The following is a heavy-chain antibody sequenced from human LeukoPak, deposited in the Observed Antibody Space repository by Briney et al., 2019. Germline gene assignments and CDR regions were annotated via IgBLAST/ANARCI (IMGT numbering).Heavy chain of an antibody. J-gene: IGHJ4*02. CDR3: ARLTIFGVVISFDY. V-gene: IGHV4-39*01. CDR1: GGSISSGSYY. Sequence: SETLSLTCTVSGGSISSGSYYWGWIRQPPGKGLKWIGNIYYSGSIYYNPSLKSRVTISVDTSKNQSSLKLSPVTAADTAVYYCARLTIFGVVISFDYWGQGTLVTVSS. CDR2: IYYSGSI. D-gene: IGHD3-3*01.